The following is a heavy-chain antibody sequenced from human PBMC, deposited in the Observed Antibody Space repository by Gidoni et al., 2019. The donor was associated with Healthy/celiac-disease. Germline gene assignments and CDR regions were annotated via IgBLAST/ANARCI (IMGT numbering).Heavy chain of an antibody. J-gene: IGHJ6*02. CDR2: IIHIFGTA. Sequence: HVQLVQSGAEVKKPGSSVQFSCKASGGTFRSYAITWVRQAPGQGLELMGGIIHIFGTANYAQKCQGRVKITADESTSTAYMELSSLRSEDTAVYYCARVPSAKYYYYGMDVWGQGTTVTVSS. CDR1: GGTFRSYA. CDR3: ARVPSAKYYYYGMDV. V-gene: IGHV1-69*01.